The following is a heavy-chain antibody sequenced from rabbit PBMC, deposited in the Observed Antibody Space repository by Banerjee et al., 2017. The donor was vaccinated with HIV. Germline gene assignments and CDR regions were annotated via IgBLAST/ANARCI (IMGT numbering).Heavy chain of an antibody. J-gene: IGHJ4*01. D-gene: IGHD4-1*01. CDR2: IYAGSSGST. CDR3: ARKGSSGWGDFNL. V-gene: IGHV1S40*01. Sequence: QSLEESGGDLVKPGASLTLTCTASGFSFSSSYYMCWVRQAPGKGLEWIACIYAGSSGSTYYASWAKGRFTISKTSSTTVTLQMTSLTVADTATYFCARKGSSGWGDFNLWGPGTLVTVS. CDR1: GFSFSSSYY.